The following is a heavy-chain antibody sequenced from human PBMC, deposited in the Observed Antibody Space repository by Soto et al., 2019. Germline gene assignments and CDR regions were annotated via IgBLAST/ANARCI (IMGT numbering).Heavy chain of an antibody. J-gene: IGHJ4*02. V-gene: IGHV3-53*01. CDR3: ARDADSSGLHY. Sequence: GGSLRLSCAASGFTVSGMFMNWVRQAPGKGLEWVSVIYPAGPTYYADSVKGRFTISRDNSKNTLFLQLNNLRAEDTAVYYCARDADSSGLHYWGQGILVTVSS. CDR2: IYPAGPT. D-gene: IGHD6-19*01. CDR1: GFTVSGMF.